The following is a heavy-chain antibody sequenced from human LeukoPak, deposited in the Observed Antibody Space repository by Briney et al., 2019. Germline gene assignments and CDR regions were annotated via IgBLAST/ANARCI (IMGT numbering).Heavy chain of an antibody. CDR3: ARDRKTNTYSNSRNNWFDP. CDR1: GDSVSSNSAA. V-gene: IGHV6-1*01. Sequence: SQTLSLTCAISGDSVSSNSAAWNWIRQSPSRGLEWLGRTYYRSKWYNDYAVSVKSRITINPDTSKNQFSLQLNSVTPDDTAVYYCARDRKTNTYSNSRNNWFDPWGQGTLVTVSS. CDR2: TYYRSKWYN. D-gene: IGHD4-11*01. J-gene: IGHJ5*02.